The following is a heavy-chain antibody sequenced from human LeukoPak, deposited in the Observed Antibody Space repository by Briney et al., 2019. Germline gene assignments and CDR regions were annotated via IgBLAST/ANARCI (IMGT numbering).Heavy chain of an antibody. CDR2: MYYSGNT. CDR1: GGSISSGGYY. D-gene: IGHD4/OR15-4a*01. CDR3: ARDLIYLTNYYYYGMDV. Sequence: SETLSLTCTVSGGSISSGGYYWSWIRQHPGKGLEWIGYMYYSGNTSYNPSLKSRVTISVDTSKNQFSLKLNSVTAADTAVYYCARDLIYLTNYYYYGMDVWGQGTTVTVSS. J-gene: IGHJ6*02. V-gene: IGHV4-61*08.